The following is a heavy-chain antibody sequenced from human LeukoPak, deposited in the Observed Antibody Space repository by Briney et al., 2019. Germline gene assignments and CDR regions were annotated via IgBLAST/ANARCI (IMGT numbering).Heavy chain of an antibody. CDR2: INHSGST. Sequence: SETLSLTCAVYGGSFSGYYWSWIRQPPGKGLEWIGEINHSGSTNYNPSLKSRVTISVDTSKNQFSLKLSSATAADTAVYYCARVGMIVVEPYYYYYGMDVWGQGTTVTVSS. CDR3: ARVGMIVVEPYYYYYGMDV. J-gene: IGHJ6*02. D-gene: IGHD3-22*01. V-gene: IGHV4-34*01. CDR1: GGSFSGYY.